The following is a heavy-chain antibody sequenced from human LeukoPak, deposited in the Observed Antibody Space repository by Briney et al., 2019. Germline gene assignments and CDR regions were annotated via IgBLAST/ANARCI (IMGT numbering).Heavy chain of an antibody. J-gene: IGHJ4*02. V-gene: IGHV1-69*01. CDR3: ARASLPFDWLLLLGY. CDR1: GGTFSSYA. Sequence: SVKVSCKASGGTFSSYAISWVRQAPGQGLEWMGGIIPILGTANYAQKFQGRVTITADESTSTAYMELSSLRSEDTAVYYCARASLPFDWLLLLGYWGQGTLVTVSS. CDR2: IIPILGTA. D-gene: IGHD3-9*01.